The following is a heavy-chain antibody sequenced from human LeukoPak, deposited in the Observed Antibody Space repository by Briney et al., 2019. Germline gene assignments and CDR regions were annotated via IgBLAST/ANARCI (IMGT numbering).Heavy chain of an antibody. CDR1: GGSISSYY. CDR3: ARETDYYGSGSYLYYYYYYMDV. V-gene: IGHV4-59*12. D-gene: IGHD3-10*01. CDR2: IHYSGSS. J-gene: IGHJ6*03. Sequence: SETLSLTCTVSGGSISSYYWSWIRQPPGKGLEWIGYIHYSGSSNYNTSLKNRVTISLDTSKNQVSLKLSSVTAADTAVYYCARETDYYGSGSYLYYYYYYMDVWGKGTTVTISS.